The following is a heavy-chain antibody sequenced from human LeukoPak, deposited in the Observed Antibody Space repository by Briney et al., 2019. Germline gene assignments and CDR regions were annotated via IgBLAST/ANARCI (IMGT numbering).Heavy chain of an antibody. CDR1: GFTFSSYS. Sequence: GGSLRLSCAASGFTFSSYSMNWVRQAPGKGLEWVSSISSSSSYIYYADSVKGRFTISRDNAKNSLYLQMNSLRAEDTAVYYCARMGIAVADAFDVWGQGTMVTVSS. D-gene: IGHD6-19*01. V-gene: IGHV3-21*01. CDR3: ARMGIAVADAFDV. J-gene: IGHJ3*01. CDR2: ISSSSSYI.